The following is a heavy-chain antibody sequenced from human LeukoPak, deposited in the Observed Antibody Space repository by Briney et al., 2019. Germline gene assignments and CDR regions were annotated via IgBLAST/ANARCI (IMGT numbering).Heavy chain of an antibody. CDR3: ARDRPYYYDSTLSCFDY. D-gene: IGHD3-22*01. CDR2: ISSSGSTI. J-gene: IGHJ4*02. CDR1: GFTFSDYY. Sequence: GGSLRLSCAASGFTFSDYYMSWIRQAPGKGLEWVSYISSSGSTIYYADSVKGRFTISRDNAKNSLYLQMNSLRAEDTAVYYCARDRPYYYDSTLSCFDYWGQGTPVTVSS. V-gene: IGHV3-11*01.